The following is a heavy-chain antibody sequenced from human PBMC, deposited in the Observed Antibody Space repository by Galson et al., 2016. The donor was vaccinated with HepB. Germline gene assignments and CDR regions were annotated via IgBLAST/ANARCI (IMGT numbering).Heavy chain of an antibody. Sequence: SLRLSCAASGFTFRSYEMNWVRQAPGKGLEWVSYITNSGSTIYYADSVKGRFTISRDNAKNSLYLQMNSLRAEDTAVYYCATPDEGSGRICDYWGQRTLVTVSS. D-gene: IGHD2-15*01. CDR2: ITNSGSTI. CDR3: ATPDEGSGRICDY. CDR1: GFTFRSYE. V-gene: IGHV3-48*03. J-gene: IGHJ4*02.